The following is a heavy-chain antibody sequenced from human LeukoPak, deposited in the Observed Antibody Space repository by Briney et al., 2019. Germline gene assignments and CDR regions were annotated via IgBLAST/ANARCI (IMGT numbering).Heavy chain of an antibody. CDR1: GCTFNNSA. CDR2: IMPLFGTA. CDR3: ARDVHGDYGSGWFDP. V-gene: IGHV1-69*05. Sequence: SVKVSCKPSGCTFNNSAISWVRQAPGQGLEWLGGIMPLFGTAGYAQKFQGRVTITKDESTRTVYLELTSLTSDDTAVYYCARDVHGDYGSGWFDPWGQGTLVSVSS. J-gene: IGHJ5*02. D-gene: IGHD4-17*01.